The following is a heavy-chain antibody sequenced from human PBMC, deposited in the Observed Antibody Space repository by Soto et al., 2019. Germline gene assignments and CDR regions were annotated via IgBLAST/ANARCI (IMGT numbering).Heavy chain of an antibody. J-gene: IGHJ4*02. Sequence: GGSLRLSCAASGFIFSGHTMSWVRQAPGTGLEWVSSIDQTGAYTNYAESVKGRFTISRDNSRNTLDLQMNSLRAADTALYYCVCWIFGHFHFWGQGTSVTVSS. CDR3: VCWIFGHFHF. D-gene: IGHD3-3*01. CDR2: IDQTGAYT. V-gene: IGHV3-23*05. CDR1: GFIFSGHT.